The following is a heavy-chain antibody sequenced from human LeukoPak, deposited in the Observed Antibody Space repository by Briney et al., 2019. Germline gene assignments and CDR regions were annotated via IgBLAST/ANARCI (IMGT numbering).Heavy chain of an antibody. CDR1: GFTFNSYA. CDR3: AKDIQITMIVVVITVFDY. Sequence: PGGSLRLSCAASGFTFNSYAMSWVRQAPGKGLEWVSAISGSGGSTYYADSVKGRFTISRDNSKNTLYLQMNSLRAEDTAVYYCAKDIQITMIVVVITVFDYWGQGTLVTVSS. V-gene: IGHV3-23*01. CDR2: ISGSGGST. J-gene: IGHJ4*02. D-gene: IGHD3-22*01.